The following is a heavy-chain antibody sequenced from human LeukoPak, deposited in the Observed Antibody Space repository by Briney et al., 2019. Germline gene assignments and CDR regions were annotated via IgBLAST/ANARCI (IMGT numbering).Heavy chain of an antibody. V-gene: IGHV4-39*02. D-gene: IGHD2-2*01. CDR1: GGSISSSSYY. J-gene: IGHJ5*02. CDR2: FYYSRST. Sequence: SETLSLTCTVSGGSISSSSYYWGWIRQPPGKGLEWIVSFYYSRSTYYNPTLKSRVTISIATSKYHFYLKPSTATAAATDSYYCASTTRRATVDRVGYCSSTSFYGARKGGWFDPWGEETLVTVSP. CDR3: ASTTRRATVDRVGYCSSTSFYGARKGGWFDP.